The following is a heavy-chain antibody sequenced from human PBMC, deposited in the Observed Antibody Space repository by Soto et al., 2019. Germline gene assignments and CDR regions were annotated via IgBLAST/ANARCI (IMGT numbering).Heavy chain of an antibody. CDR1: GGTFSSYA. CDR3: ARAPHSGYDFSIWWFDP. Sequence: ASVKVSCKASGGTFSSYAISWVRQAPGQGLEWMGGIIPIFGTANYAQKFQGRVTITADESTSTAYMELSSLRSEDTAVYYCARAPHSGYDFSIWWFDPWGQGTLVTVSS. CDR2: IIPIFGTA. V-gene: IGHV1-69*13. J-gene: IGHJ5*02. D-gene: IGHD5-12*01.